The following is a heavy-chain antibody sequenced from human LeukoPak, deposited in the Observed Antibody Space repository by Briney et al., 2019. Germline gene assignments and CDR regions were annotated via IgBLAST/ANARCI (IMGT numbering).Heavy chain of an antibody. D-gene: IGHD3-22*01. CDR2: INPDGSTT. V-gene: IGHV3-74*01. CDR3: VRVLSGSWDWFDP. J-gene: IGHJ5*02. Sequence: PGESLRLPCAASGFTFSRYWIHWVRQAPGKGLEWVSRINPDGSTTTYADSVKGRFTISRDNAKNTVYLQMNSLRAEDTALYHCVRVLSGSWDWFDPWGQGTLVTVSS. CDR1: GFTFSRYW.